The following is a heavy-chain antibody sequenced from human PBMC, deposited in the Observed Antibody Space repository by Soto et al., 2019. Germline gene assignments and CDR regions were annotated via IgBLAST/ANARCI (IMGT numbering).Heavy chain of an antibody. V-gene: IGHV1-58*02. D-gene: IGHD1-26*01. J-gene: IGHJ3*02. Sequence: ASVKVSCKASGFTFTSSAMQWVRQARGQRLEWIGWIVVGSGNTNYAQKFQERVTITRDMSTSTAYMELSSLRSEDTAVYYCAAVTGVVGATKAFDIWGQGTMVTVSS. CDR1: GFTFTSSA. CDR3: AAVTGVVGATKAFDI. CDR2: IVVGSGNT.